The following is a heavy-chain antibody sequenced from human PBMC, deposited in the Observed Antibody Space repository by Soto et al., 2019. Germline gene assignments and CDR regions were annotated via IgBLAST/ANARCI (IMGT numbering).Heavy chain of an antibody. V-gene: IGHV1-18*01. D-gene: IGHD3-3*01. Sequence: ASVKVSCKASGYTFTSYGISWVRQAPGQGLEWMGWISAYKGNTNYAQKLQGRVTMTTGTSTSTAYMELRNLRSDDTAVYYCARDYYDFWSGYLNYYYYYMDVWGKGTTVTVSS. CDR2: ISAYKGNT. J-gene: IGHJ6*03. CDR1: GYTFTSYG. CDR3: ARDYYDFWSGYLNYYYYYMDV.